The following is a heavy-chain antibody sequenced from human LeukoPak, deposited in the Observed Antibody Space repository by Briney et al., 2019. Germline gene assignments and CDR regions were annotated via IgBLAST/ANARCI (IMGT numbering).Heavy chain of an antibody. J-gene: IGHJ4*02. D-gene: IGHD3-22*01. Sequence: GGSLRLSCAASGFTFSDYYMGWIRQAPGKGLEWVSYISSSGSTIYYADSVKGRFTISRDNAKNSLYLQMNSLRAEDTAVYYCASSRGYYDSPEWGQGTLVTVSS. V-gene: IGHV3-11*01. CDR1: GFTFSDYY. CDR3: ASSRGYYDSPE. CDR2: ISSSGSTI.